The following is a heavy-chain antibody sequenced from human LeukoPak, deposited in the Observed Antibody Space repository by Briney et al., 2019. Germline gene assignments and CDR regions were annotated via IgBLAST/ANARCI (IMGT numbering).Heavy chain of an antibody. V-gene: IGHV1-2*02. D-gene: IGHD4/OR15-4a*01. CDR1: GYTFRDYY. CDR2: INPTRDST. Sequence: ASVKVSCKTSGYTFRDYYIHWVRQAPGQGLEWMGWINPTRDSTNYAPKFQGRVTMSREPSISTVHMEVSRLRSDDTAIYYCARDKLYGASDFWGQGTLVTVSS. J-gene: IGHJ4*02. CDR3: ARDKLYGASDF.